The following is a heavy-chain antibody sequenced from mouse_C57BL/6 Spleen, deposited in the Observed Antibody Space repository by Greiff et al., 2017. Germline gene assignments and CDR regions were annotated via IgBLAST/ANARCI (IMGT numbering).Heavy chain of an antibody. Sequence: VQLQQSGPGLVQPSQSLSITCTVSGFSLTSYGVHWVRQSPGKGLEWLGVIWRGGSTDYNAAFMSRLSITKDNSKSQVFFKMNSLQADDTAIYYCAKAHYYGSSSGMDYWGQGTSVTVAS. D-gene: IGHD1-1*01. CDR2: IWRGGST. J-gene: IGHJ4*01. V-gene: IGHV2-5*01. CDR3: AKAHYYGSSSGMDY. CDR1: GFSLTSYG.